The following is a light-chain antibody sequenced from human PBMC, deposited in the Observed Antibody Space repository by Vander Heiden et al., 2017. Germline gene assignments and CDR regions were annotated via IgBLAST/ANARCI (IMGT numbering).Light chain of an antibody. Sequence: DIQMTQSPSSLSASVGDRVTITCRASQSISSYLNWYQQKPGKAPKLLIYAASSLQSGVPSRFSGSGSGTDFTLTISSLQPEDFATYYCQHSYSTPGTFGPGTKVDIK. CDR2: AAS. CDR3: QHSYSTPGT. CDR1: QSISSY. J-gene: IGKJ3*01. V-gene: IGKV1-39*01.